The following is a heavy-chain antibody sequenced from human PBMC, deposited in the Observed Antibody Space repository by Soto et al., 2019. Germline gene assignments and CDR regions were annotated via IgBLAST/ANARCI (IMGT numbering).Heavy chain of an antibody. CDR1: GGSISSGGYS. J-gene: IGHJ4*02. V-gene: IGHV4-30-2*02. D-gene: IGHD3-22*01. Sequence: SETLSLTCAVSGGSISSGGYSWSWIRQPPGKGLEWIGYMYHSGSTYYNPSLKSRVTISVDTSKNQFSLKLSSVTAADTAVYYCATDDYYDSSGYYYYWGQGTLVTVSS. CDR3: ATDDYYDSSGYYYY. CDR2: MYHSGST.